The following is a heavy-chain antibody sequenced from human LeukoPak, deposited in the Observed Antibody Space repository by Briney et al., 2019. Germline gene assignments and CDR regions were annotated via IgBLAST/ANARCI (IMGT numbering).Heavy chain of an antibody. CDR2: ISAYNGNT. Sequence: ASVKVPCKASGYTFTSYGISWVRQAPGQGLEWMGWISAYNGNTNYAQKLQGRVTMTTDTSTSTAYMELRSLRSDDTAVYYCAREPPTGTYYYYYYMDVWGKGTTVTVSS. CDR1: GYTFTSYG. CDR3: AREPPTGTYYYYYYMDV. V-gene: IGHV1-18*01. D-gene: IGHD1-1*01. J-gene: IGHJ6*03.